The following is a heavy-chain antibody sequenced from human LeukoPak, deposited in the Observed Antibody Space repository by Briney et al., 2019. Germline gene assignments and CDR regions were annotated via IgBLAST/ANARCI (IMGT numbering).Heavy chain of an antibody. V-gene: IGHV4-39*01. J-gene: IGHJ4*02. D-gene: IGHD6-13*01. CDR3: ARVQLVTYYFDY. CDR2: IYYSGST. CDR1: GGSISSSSYY. Sequence: SETLSLTCTVSGGSISSSSYYWGWIRQPPGKGLEWIGSIYYSGSTYYNPSLKSRVTISVDTSKNQFSLKLSSVTAADTAVYYCARVQLVTYYFDYWGQGTLVTVSS.